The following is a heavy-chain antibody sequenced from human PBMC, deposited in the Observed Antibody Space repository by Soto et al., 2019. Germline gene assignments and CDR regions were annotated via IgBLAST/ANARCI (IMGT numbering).Heavy chain of an antibody. CDR3: ARDGRKQLWVGGLNAMDV. V-gene: IGHV1-18*01. CDR1: AYTFTSYG. Sequence: QVQLVQSGPEVKKPGASVKVSCKASAYTFTSYGISWVRQAPGQGLEWMGWISGYNGQTNYAQKFRGRVTITTDATTSTAYMELRRLRSDDTATYYCARDGRKQLWVGGLNAMDVWGQGTTVTVSS. J-gene: IGHJ6*02. CDR2: ISGYNGQT. D-gene: IGHD5-18*01.